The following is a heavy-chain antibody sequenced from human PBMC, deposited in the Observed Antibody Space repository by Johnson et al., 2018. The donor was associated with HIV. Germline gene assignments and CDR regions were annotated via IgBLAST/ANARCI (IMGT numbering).Heavy chain of an antibody. CDR2: IGTAGDT. D-gene: IGHD1-26*01. CDR1: GFTFDEYG. Sequence: VQLVESGGGLVQPGGSLRLSCAASGFTFDEYGMSWVRQAPGKGLEWVSAIGTAGDTYYPGSVKGRFTISRENAKNSLYLQMNSLRAGDTAVYYCARALGATYAFDIWGQGTMVTVSS. CDR3: ARALGATYAFDI. V-gene: IGHV3-13*01. J-gene: IGHJ3*02.